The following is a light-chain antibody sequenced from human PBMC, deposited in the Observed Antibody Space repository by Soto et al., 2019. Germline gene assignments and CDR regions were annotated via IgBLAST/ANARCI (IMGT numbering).Light chain of an antibody. V-gene: IGLV2-8*01. Sequence: QSALTQPPSASWSPGQSVTISCTGTSSDIGAYNYVSWYQQHPGKAPKLMVYDVSRRPSGVPDRFSGSKSGNTASLTVSGLQAEDEADYYCSSYAGSNHVVFGGGTQLTVL. CDR3: SSYAGSNHVV. CDR1: SSDIGAYNY. J-gene: IGLJ2*01. CDR2: DVS.